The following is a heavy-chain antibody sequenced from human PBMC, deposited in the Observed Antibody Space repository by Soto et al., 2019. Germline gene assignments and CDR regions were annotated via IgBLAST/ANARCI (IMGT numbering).Heavy chain of an antibody. CDR1: GFTFSSYG. D-gene: IGHD6-6*01. J-gene: IGHJ4*02. V-gene: IGHV3-30*03. CDR2: ISYDGSNK. Sequence: GGSLRLSCAASGFTFSSYGMHWVRQAPGKGLEWVAVISYDGSNKYYADSVKGRFTISRGNSKNTLYLQMNSLRAEDTAVYYCARQAARNYIDSWGQGNSVTVSS. CDR3: ARQAARNYIDS.